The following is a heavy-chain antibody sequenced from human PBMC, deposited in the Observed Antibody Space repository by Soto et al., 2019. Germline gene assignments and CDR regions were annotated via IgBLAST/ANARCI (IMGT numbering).Heavy chain of an antibody. V-gene: IGHV4-61*01. CDR2: IYYSGST. D-gene: IGHD5-18*01. CDR1: GGSVSSGSYY. Sequence: QVQLQESGPGLVKPSETLSLTCTVSGGSVSSGSYYWSWIRQPPGKGLEWIGYIYYSGSTNYNPSLKSRVTISVDTSKNQFSLNLSSVTAADTAVSYCTRGGDTAMVTPWYFDLWGRGTLVTVSS. J-gene: IGHJ2*01. CDR3: TRGGDTAMVTPWYFDL.